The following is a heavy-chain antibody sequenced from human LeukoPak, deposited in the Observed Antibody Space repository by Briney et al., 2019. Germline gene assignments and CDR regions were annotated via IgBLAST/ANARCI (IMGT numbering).Heavy chain of an antibody. CDR2: IYYSGST. J-gene: IGHJ4*02. D-gene: IGHD3-10*01. CDR1: GGSISSGDYY. Sequence: SQTLSLTCTVSGGSISSGDYYWSWIRQPPGKGLEWIGYIYYSGSTYYNPSLKSRVTISVDTSKNQFSLKLSSVTAADTAVYYCARELNYYYGSGSYYKGGYFDYWGQGTLVTVSS. CDR3: ARELNYYYGSGSYYKGGYFDY. V-gene: IGHV4-30-4*01.